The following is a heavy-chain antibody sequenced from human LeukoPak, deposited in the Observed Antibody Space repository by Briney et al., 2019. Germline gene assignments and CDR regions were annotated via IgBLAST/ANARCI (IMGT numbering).Heavy chain of an antibody. CDR3: ASKLVVERYFDY. CDR1: GGSISSNNW. V-gene: IGHV4-4*02. Sequence: PSGTLSLTCAVSGGSISSNNWWSWVRQPPGKGLEWIGEIYHSGSTNYNPSLKSRVTISVDKSKNQFSLKLNSATAADTAVYYCASKLVVERYFDYWGQGTLVTVSS. D-gene: IGHD2-2*01. CDR2: IYHSGST. J-gene: IGHJ4*02.